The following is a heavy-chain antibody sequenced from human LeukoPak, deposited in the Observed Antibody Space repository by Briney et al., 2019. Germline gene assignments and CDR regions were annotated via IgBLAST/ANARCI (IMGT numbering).Heavy chain of an antibody. J-gene: IGHJ4*02. CDR1: GFTFSSYA. D-gene: IGHD2-2*01. V-gene: IGHV3-23*01. CDR3: AEDPYCSSTSCYFVGY. CDR2: ISGSGGST. Sequence: GGSLGLSCAASGFTFSSYAMSWVRQAPGKGLEWVSAISGSGGSTYYADSVKGRFTISRDNSKNTLYLQMNSLRAEDTAVYYCAEDPYCSSTSCYFVGYWGQGTLVTVSS.